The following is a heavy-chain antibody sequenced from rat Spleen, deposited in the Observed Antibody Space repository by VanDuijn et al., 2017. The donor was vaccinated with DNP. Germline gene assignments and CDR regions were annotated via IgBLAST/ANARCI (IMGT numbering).Heavy chain of an antibody. Sequence: EVQLVESGGGLVQPGRSLKLSCAASGFTFSDYYMAWVRQAPTKGLEWVAYIRYDGGSSYYGDSVKGRFTISRENAKNTLYLQMTSLRSEDTALYYFVPDPNWFAFWGQGTLVTVSS. D-gene: IGHD3-8*01. CDR3: VPDPNWFAF. V-gene: IGHV5-20*01. CDR1: GFTFSDYY. CDR2: IRYDGGSS. J-gene: IGHJ3*01.